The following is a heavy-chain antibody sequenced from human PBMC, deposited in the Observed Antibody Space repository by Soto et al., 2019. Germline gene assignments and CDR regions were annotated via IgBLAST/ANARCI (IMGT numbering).Heavy chain of an antibody. J-gene: IGHJ3*02. V-gene: IGHV3-21*01. CDR1: GFTFSSYS. CDR2: ISSSSSYI. CDR3: ARDRREPCSGGSCYSSAFDI. D-gene: IGHD2-15*01. Sequence: SGGSLRLSCAASGFTFSSYSMNWVRQAPGKGLEWVSSISSSSSYIYYADSVKGRFTISRDNAKNSLYLQMNSLRAEDTAVYYCARDRREPCSGGSCYSSAFDIWGQGTMVT.